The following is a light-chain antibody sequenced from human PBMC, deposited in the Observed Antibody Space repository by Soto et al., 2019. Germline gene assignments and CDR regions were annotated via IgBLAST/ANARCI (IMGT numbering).Light chain of an antibody. CDR2: GAS. CDR3: QQYGSSLIT. CDR1: QSVSSSY. J-gene: IGKJ4*01. V-gene: IGKV3-20*01. Sequence: EIVLTQSPGTLSLSPGERATLSSRASQSVSSSYLAWYQQKPGQAPRLLIYGASSRATGIPDRFSGSGSGTDFTLTISRLEPVDFAVYYCQQYGSSLITFGGGTKVEIK.